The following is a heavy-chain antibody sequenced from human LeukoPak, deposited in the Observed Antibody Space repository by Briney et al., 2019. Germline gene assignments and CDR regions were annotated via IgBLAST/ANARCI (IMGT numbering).Heavy chain of an antibody. J-gene: IGHJ5*02. CDR3: AKEGGRCSSTSCYRAAHWFDA. Sequence: GGSLSLSCAASGFTFDDYAMPWVRQAPGKGLEWVSGIRCNSGSIGYADSVKGRFTISRDNAKNSLYLQMNSLRAEDTALYYCAKEGGRCSSTSCYRAAHWFDAWGQRTLVTVSS. V-gene: IGHV3-9*01. CDR1: GFTFDDYA. CDR2: IRCNSGSI. D-gene: IGHD2-2*01.